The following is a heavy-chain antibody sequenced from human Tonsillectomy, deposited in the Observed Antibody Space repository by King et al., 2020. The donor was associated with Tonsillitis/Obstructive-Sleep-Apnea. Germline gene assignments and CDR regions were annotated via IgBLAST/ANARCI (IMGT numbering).Heavy chain of an antibody. CDR3: ARDSPTFLGFDI. Sequence: QEQLVQSGTEVKKPGASVKVSCKASGYIFTTYTMHWVRQAPGRRLECMGWINAGNGNTKYSQTFQGRVTFTRDTSASTAYMDLSSLRSEDTAVYYCARDSPTFLGFDIWGQGTLVTVSS. J-gene: IGHJ3*02. CDR1: GYIFTTYT. V-gene: IGHV1-3*01. D-gene: IGHD3-16*01. CDR2: INAGNGNT.